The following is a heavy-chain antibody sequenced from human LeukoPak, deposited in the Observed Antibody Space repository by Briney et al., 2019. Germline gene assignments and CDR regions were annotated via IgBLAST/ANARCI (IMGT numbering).Heavy chain of an antibody. J-gene: IGHJ3*02. CDR3: ARDGLDSAFDI. D-gene: IGHD3-10*01. CDR2: IYYSGST. Sequence: SETLSLTCTVSGGSISSGGYYWSWIRQHPGTGLEWIGYIYYSGSTYYNPSLKGRVTISVDTSKNQFSLKLSSVTAADTAVYYCARDGLDSAFDIWGQGTMVTVSS. V-gene: IGHV4-31*03. CDR1: GGSISSGGYY.